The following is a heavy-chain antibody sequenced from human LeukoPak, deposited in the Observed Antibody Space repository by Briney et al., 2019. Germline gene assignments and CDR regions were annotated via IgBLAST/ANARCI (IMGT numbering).Heavy chain of an antibody. CDR1: GFTFSNYA. Sequence: GGSLRLSCVASGFTFSNYAMSWVRQAPGKGLEWFSAITGSGTNRYYADSLKGRFTTSRDNSKNTVFLQMNSLRHEDTAIYYCVIWGDYDVLTGYYVPDYWGQGTLVTVAS. J-gene: IGHJ4*02. V-gene: IGHV3-23*01. CDR3: VIWGDYDVLTGYYVPDY. D-gene: IGHD3-9*01. CDR2: ITGSGTNR.